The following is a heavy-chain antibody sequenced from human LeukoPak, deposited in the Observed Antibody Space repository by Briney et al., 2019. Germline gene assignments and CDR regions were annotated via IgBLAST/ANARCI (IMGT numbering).Heavy chain of an antibody. CDR1: GFTFDDYA. CDR2: ISWNSGSI. J-gene: IGHJ6*03. Sequence: GGSLRLSCAASGFTFDDYAMHWVRQAPGKGLEWVSGISWNSGSIGYADSVKGRFTISRDNAKNSLYLQMNSLRAEDTALYYCAKVRAVAGPGLFYYYYMDVWGNGTTVTVSS. D-gene: IGHD6-19*01. V-gene: IGHV3-9*01. CDR3: AKVRAVAGPGLFYYYYMDV.